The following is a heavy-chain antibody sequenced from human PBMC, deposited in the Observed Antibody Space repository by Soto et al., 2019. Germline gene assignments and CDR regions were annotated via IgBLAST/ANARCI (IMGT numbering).Heavy chain of an antibody. Sequence: QVQLVQSGAEVKKPGSSLKVSCKASGGTFSSYTISWVRQAPGQGLEWMGRIIPILGIANYAQKFQGRVTITADKSTSTAYMELSSLRSEDTAVYYCAGARRGLGHLYDFDYWGQGPLVTVSS. CDR2: IIPILGIA. J-gene: IGHJ4*02. V-gene: IGHV1-69*02. D-gene: IGHD3-16*01. CDR1: GGTFSSYT. CDR3: AGARRGLGHLYDFDY.